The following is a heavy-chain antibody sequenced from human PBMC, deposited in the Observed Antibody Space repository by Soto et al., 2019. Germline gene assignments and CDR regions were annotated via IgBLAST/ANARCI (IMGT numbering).Heavy chain of an antibody. CDR2: ITSNGGNT. CDR1: GFTFSSYA. Sequence: PGGSLRLSCAASGFTFSSYAMHWVRQAPGKGLEYVSAITSNGGNTDYADSVKGRFTISRDNSKKTLYLQMNSLRAEDTAVYYCVRVFDTYYFDLWGQGNMVTVSS. V-gene: IGHV3-64*04. D-gene: IGHD3-9*01. CDR3: VRVFDTYYFDL. J-gene: IGHJ4*02.